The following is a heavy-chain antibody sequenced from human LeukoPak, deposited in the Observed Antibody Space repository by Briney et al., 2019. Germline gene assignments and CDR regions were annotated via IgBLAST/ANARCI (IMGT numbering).Heavy chain of an antibody. V-gene: IGHV7-4-1*02. CDR3: ARDIRPIAAPGTPSWGVAGY. CDR1: GYTFTSYA. CDR2: INTNTGNP. Sequence: ASVKVSCKASGYTFTSYAMNWVRQAPGQGLEWMGWINTNTGNPTYAQGFTGRFVFSLDTSVSTAYLQISSLKAEDTAVYYCARDIRPIAAPGTPSWGVAGYWGHGTLVTVSS. D-gene: IGHD6-13*01. J-gene: IGHJ4*01.